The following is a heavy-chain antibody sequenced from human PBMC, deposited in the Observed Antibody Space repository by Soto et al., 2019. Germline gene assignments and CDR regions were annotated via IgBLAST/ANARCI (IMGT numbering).Heavy chain of an antibody. Sequence: GGSLRLSCAASGFTFSSYGMHWVRQAPGKGLEWVAVISYDGSNKYYADSVKGRFTISRDNSKNTLYLQMNSLRAEDTAVYYCAKDSCTNGVCYTSFDYWGQGTLVTVSS. V-gene: IGHV3-30*18. CDR2: ISYDGSNK. J-gene: IGHJ4*02. CDR1: GFTFSSYG. D-gene: IGHD2-8*01. CDR3: AKDSCTNGVCYTSFDY.